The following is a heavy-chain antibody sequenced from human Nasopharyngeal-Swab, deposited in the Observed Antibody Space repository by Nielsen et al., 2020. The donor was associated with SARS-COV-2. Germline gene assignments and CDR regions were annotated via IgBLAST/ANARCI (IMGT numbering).Heavy chain of an antibody. CDR3: RRGYSYGYPFDGMDV. CDR1: GYTLTELS. V-gene: IGHV1-24*01. J-gene: IGHJ6*02. D-gene: IGHD5-18*01. Sequence: ASVKVSCKVSGYTLTELSMHWVRQAPGKGLEWVGGFDPEDGETIYAQKFQGRVTMTEDTSTDTAYMELSSLTSEDTAVYYCRRGYSYGYPFDGMDVWGQGTTVTVSS. CDR2: FDPEDGET.